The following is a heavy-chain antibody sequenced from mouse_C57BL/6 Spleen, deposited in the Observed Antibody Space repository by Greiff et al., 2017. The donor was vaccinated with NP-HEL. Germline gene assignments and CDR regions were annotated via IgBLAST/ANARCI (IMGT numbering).Heavy chain of an antibody. CDR3: ARPKDYAMDY. J-gene: IGHJ4*01. V-gene: IGHV5-6*01. CDR2: ISSGGSYT. CDR1: GFTFSSYG. Sequence: EVQGVESGGDLVKPGGSLKLSCAASGFTFSSYGMSWVRQTPDQRLEWVATISSGGSYTYYPDSVKGRFTISRDNATNTLYLQMSSLKSEDTAMYYCARPKDYAMDYGGQGTSVTVSS.